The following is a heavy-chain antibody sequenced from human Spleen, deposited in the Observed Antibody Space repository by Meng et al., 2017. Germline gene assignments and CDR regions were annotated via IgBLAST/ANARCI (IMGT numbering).Heavy chain of an antibody. CDR2: INHSGST. CDR3: ARVEGTIAAAGGSWFDP. D-gene: IGHD6-13*01. Sequence: QGQLQQWGAGLLKPSETLSLPCAVYGGSFSGYYWIWIRQPPGKGLEWIGEINHSGSTNYNPSLKSRVTISVDTSKNQFSLKLSSVTAADTAVYYCARVEGTIAAAGGSWFDPWGQGTLVTVSS. J-gene: IGHJ5*02. CDR1: GGSFSGYY. V-gene: IGHV4-34*01.